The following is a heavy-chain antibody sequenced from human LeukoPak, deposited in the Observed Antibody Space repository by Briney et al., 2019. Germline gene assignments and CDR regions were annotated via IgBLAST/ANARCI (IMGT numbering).Heavy chain of an antibody. CDR2: FYHSGST. CDR1: GYSNSSGYY. V-gene: IGHV4-38-2*01. J-gene: IGHJ3*02. Sequence: SETLSLTCAVSGYSNSSGYYWGWIRQPPGTGLEWIESFYHSGSTYYNPSLKSRVTISVDMSKDQFSLKLSSVTAADTAVYYCARRSCSSTSCYPLDAFDIWGQGTMVTASS. D-gene: IGHD2-2*01. CDR3: ARRSCSSTSCYPLDAFDI.